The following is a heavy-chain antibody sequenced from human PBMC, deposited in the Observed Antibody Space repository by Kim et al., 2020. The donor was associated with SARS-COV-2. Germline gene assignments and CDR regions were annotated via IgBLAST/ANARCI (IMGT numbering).Heavy chain of an antibody. V-gene: IGHV1-18*01. Sequence: ASVKVSCKASGYTFTSYGISWVRQAPGQGLEWMGWISAYNGNTNYAQKLQGRVTMTTDTSTSTAYMELRSLRSDDTAVYYCARDLNIVVVVAALGYFDYWGQGTLVTVSS. J-gene: IGHJ4*02. CDR2: ISAYNGNT. CDR1: GYTFTSYG. CDR3: ARDLNIVVVVAALGYFDY. D-gene: IGHD2-15*01.